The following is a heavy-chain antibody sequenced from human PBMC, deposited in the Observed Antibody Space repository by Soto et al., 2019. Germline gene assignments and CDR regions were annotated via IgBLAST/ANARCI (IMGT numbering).Heavy chain of an antibody. V-gene: IGHV3-23*01. J-gene: IGHJ4*02. D-gene: IGHD6-19*01. CDR1: GFTFSSYA. CDR3: AMRSSGWPTSD. CDR2: ISGSGGST. Sequence: EVQLLESGGGLVQPGGSPRLSCAASGFTFSSYAMSWVRQAPGKGLEWVSAISGSGGSTYYADSVKGRFTISRDNSKNTLYMQMNSLRAEDTAVYYCAMRSSGWPTSDWGQGTLVTVSS.